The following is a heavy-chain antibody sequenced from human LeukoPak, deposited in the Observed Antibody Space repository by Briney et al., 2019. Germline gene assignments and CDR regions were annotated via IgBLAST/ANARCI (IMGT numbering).Heavy chain of an antibody. D-gene: IGHD3-3*01. CDR3: ARASDFWSGYYRAYYCYGMDV. V-gene: IGHV4-59*01. J-gene: IGHJ6*02. Sequence: SQTLSLTCTVSGGSTTSYYWSSIRQPPGKGVEWIGYIYYIGSTNYNPSLKSRVTISVDTSKNQFSLKLSSVTAADTAVYYCARASDFWSGYYRAYYCYGMDVWGQGTTVTVSS. CDR2: IYYIGST. CDR1: GGSTTSYY.